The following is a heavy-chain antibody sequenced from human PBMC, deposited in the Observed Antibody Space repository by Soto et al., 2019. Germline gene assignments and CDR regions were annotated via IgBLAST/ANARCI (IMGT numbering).Heavy chain of an antibody. CDR1: GGTFSSYA. D-gene: IGHD2-15*01. Sequence: QVQLVQSGAEVKKPGSSVKVSCKASGGTFSSYAISWVRQAPGQGLEWMGGIIPIFGTANYAQKFQGRVTITENKFTSTACMELSSRRSEDTAVYHCARTSASYCSGFSCRSFDYWGQGTLVTVSS. CDR3: ARTSASYCSGFSCRSFDY. V-gene: IGHV1-69*06. J-gene: IGHJ4*01. CDR2: IIPIFGTA.